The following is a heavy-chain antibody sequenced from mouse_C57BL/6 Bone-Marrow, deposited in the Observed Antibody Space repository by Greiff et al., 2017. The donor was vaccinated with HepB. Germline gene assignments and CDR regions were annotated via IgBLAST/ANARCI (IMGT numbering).Heavy chain of an antibody. CDR2: INYDGSST. CDR1: GFTFSDYY. Sequence: EVMLVESEGGLVQPGSSMKLSCTASGFTFSDYYMAWVRQVPEKGLEWVANINYDGSSTYYLDSLKSRFIISRDNAKNILYLQMSSLKSEDTATYYCARGPYYGSSYGYFDYWGQGTTLTVSS. D-gene: IGHD1-1*01. V-gene: IGHV5-16*01. J-gene: IGHJ2*01. CDR3: ARGPYYGSSYGYFDY.